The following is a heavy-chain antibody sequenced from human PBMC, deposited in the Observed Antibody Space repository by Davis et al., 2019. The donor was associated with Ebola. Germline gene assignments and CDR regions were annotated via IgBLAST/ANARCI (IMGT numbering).Heavy chain of an antibody. CDR2: IDPSDSYT. Sequence: GESLKISRKGSGYMFTSFRISWVRQVPGKGLEWMGRIDPSDSYTNYSPSFEGHVTFSAVKSISTAYLQWSSLKASDTAMYYCARLTMIYCSGGSCYPGWFDPWGQGTLVTVSS. CDR1: GYMFTSFR. D-gene: IGHD2-15*01. CDR3: ARLTMIYCSGGSCYPGWFDP. J-gene: IGHJ5*02. V-gene: IGHV5-10-1*01.